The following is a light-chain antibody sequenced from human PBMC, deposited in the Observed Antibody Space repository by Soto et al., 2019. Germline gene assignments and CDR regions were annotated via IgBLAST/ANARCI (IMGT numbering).Light chain of an antibody. CDR3: QQYNSYSPWT. CDR2: DAS. Sequence: DIQMTQSPSTLSASVGDRVTVTCRASQTIGSWLAWYQQKPGKAPKLLIYDASSLESGAPSRFSGSGSGTEFTLTISSLQPDDFATYYCQQYNSYSPWTFGQGTKVDIK. CDR1: QTIGSW. V-gene: IGKV1-5*01. J-gene: IGKJ1*01.